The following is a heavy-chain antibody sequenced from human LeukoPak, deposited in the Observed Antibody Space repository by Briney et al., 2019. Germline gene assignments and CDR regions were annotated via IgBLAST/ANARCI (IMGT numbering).Heavy chain of an antibody. CDR2: IYYSGST. J-gene: IGHJ5*02. CDR3: ASVIAAAGKGWFDP. CDR1: GGSISSSSYY. V-gene: IGHV4-39*01. D-gene: IGHD6-13*01. Sequence: SETLSLTCTVSGGSISSSSYYWGWIRQPPGKGLEWIGSIYYSGSTYYNPSLKSRVTISVDTSKNQFSLKLSSVTAADTAVYYCASVIAAAGKGWFDPWGRGTLVTVSS.